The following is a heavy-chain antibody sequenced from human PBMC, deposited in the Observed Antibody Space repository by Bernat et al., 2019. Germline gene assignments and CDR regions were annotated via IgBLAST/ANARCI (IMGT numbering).Heavy chain of an antibody. CDR2: IGSSGSPI. V-gene: IGHV3-48*03. J-gene: IGHJ4*02. CDR1: GFTFSSSE. CDR3: ARDLGEYSGYDAFDY. D-gene: IGHD5-12*01. Sequence: EVQLVESGGGVVQPGGSLRLSCAASGFTFSSSEMNWVRQTPGKGLEWVSYIGSSGSPIYYADSVKGRFTISRDNAKNSLYLQMNSLRVEDTAVYYCARDLGEYSGYDAFDYWGQGTLVTVSS.